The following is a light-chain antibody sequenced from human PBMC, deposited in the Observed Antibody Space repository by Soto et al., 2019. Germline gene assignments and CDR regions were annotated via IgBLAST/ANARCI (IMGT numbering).Light chain of an antibody. CDR1: SSDIGAYNY. V-gene: IGLV2-14*03. Sequence: QSALTQPASVSGSPEQSITVSCTGTSSDIGAYNYVSWYQQHPGKAPKVIIYEVNNRPSGVSNRFSGSKSGNTASLTISGLQAEDEADYYCASFTTISTRVFGTGTKLTVL. J-gene: IGLJ1*01. CDR3: ASFTTISTRV. CDR2: EVN.